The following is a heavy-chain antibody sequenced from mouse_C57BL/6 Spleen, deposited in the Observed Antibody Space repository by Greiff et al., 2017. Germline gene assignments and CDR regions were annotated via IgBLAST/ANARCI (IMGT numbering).Heavy chain of an antibody. CDR3: AAGTRWYFDV. CDR2: IDPSDSET. Sequence: VKLQQPGAELVRPGSSVKLSCKASGYTFTSYWMHWVKQRPIQGLEWIGNIDPSDSETHYNQKFKDKATLTVDKSSSTAYMQLSSLTSEDSAVYYCAAGTRWYFDVCGTGTTVTVSS. D-gene: IGHD4-1*01. CDR1: GYTFTSYW. V-gene: IGHV1-52*01. J-gene: IGHJ1*03.